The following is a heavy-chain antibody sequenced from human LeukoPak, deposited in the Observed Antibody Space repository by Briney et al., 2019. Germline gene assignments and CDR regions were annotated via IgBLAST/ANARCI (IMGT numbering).Heavy chain of an antibody. D-gene: IGHD1-26*01. CDR1: DYTFSTYR. V-gene: IGHV1-18*01. Sequence: ASVKVSCKASDYTFSTYRITWVRQAPGQGLEWMGWISAYNGDTNYAQKLQGRVTMTTDTSTNTAYMELRSPRSDDTAVYYCARTRISGTLDYWGQGTLVTVSS. J-gene: IGHJ4*02. CDR3: ARTRISGTLDY. CDR2: ISAYNGDT.